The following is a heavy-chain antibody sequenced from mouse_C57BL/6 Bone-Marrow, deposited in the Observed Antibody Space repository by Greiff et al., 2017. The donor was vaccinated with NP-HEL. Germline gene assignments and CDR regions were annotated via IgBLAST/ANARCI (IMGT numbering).Heavy chain of an antibody. Sequence: EVHLVESGPVLVKPGASVKMSCKASGYTFTDYYMNWVKQSHGKSLEWIGVINPYNGGTSYNQKFKGKATLTVDKSSSTAYMELNSLTSEDSAVYYCARGCGYWYFDVWGTGTTVTVSS. J-gene: IGHJ1*03. V-gene: IGHV1-19*01. CDR3: ARGCGYWYFDV. CDR2: INPYNGGT. CDR1: GYTFTDYY.